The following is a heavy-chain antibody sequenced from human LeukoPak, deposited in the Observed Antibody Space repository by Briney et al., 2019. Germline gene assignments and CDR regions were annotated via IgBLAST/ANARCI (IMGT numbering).Heavy chain of an antibody. Sequence: ASVTVSCKASGYTFTGYYMHWVRQAPGQGLEWMGWINPNSGGTNYAQKFQGRVTMTRDTSISTAYMELSRLRSDDTAVYYCARVWFGEFMAINFDYWGQGTLVTVSS. CDR3: ARVWFGEFMAINFDY. D-gene: IGHD3-10*01. CDR1: GYTFTGYY. CDR2: INPNSGGT. V-gene: IGHV1-2*02. J-gene: IGHJ4*02.